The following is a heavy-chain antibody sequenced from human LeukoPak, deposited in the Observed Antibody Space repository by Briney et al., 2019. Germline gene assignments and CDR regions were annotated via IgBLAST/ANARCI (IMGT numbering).Heavy chain of an antibody. CDR3: VKSGYNRFDY. Sequence: PGGSLRLSCAASGFTFSTYAMSWVRQAPGKGLEWVSSISGSGGSTYYADSVKGRFTISRDTSKNTLYLQMNSLRAADTAVYYCVKSGYNRFDYWGQGALVTASS. CDR2: ISGSGGST. J-gene: IGHJ4*02. D-gene: IGHD5-24*01. V-gene: IGHV3-23*01. CDR1: GFTFSTYA.